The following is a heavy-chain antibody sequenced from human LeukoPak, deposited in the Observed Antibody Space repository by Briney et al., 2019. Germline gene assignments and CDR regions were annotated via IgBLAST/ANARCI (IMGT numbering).Heavy chain of an antibody. V-gene: IGHV3-48*03. J-gene: IGHJ6*02. CDR3: ARDLDTALVENFYGMDV. D-gene: IGHD5-18*01. CDR1: GFTFSSYE. CDR2: ISSSVSTI. Sequence: PGGSLRLSCAASGFTFSSYELNWVRQAPGKGLEWVSYISSSVSTIYYADSVKGRFTISRDNAKNSLYLQMNSLRVEDTAVYYCARDLDTALVENFYGMDVWGQGTTVTVSS.